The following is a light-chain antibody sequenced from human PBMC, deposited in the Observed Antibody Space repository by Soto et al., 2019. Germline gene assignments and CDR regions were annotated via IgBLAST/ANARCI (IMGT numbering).Light chain of an antibody. CDR2: MEV. J-gene: IGLJ2*01. CDR1: NIATKN. V-gene: IGLV3-9*01. CDR3: QVWDSSSPVV. Sequence: SYELTQPLSVSVALGQTARITGGGNNIATKNVHWYQQKPGQAPVLVIYMEVKRPSGIPERFSGSNSGNTATLTISRAQAGDEADYYCQVWDSSSPVVFGGGTKLTVL.